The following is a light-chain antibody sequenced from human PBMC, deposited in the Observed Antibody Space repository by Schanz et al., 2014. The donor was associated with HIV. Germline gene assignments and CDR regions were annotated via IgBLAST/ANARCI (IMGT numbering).Light chain of an antibody. CDR1: QSVNSNF. Sequence: EIVLTQSPGTLSLSPGERGTLSCRASQSVNSNFIGWYQQKPGQAPRLLIFGASNRATGIPDRFSGGESGTDFTLTISRVEPEDYAVYYCQQYNNWPPYTFGQGTKLEIK. CDR3: QQYNNWPPYT. J-gene: IGKJ2*01. V-gene: IGKV3-20*01. CDR2: GAS.